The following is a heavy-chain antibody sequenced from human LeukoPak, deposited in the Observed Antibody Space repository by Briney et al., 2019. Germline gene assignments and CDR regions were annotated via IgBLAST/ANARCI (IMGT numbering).Heavy chain of an antibody. CDR1: GFTFDRYN. CDR3: ARDTSGLIDY. CDR2: ISSSSSYI. V-gene: IGHV3-21*01. Sequence: PGGSLRLSCAASGFTFDRYNMIWVRQAPGKGLEWVSSISSSSSYIYYADSVKGRFTISRDNAKNSLYLQMNSLRAEDTAVYYCARDTSGLIDYWGQGTLVTVSS. J-gene: IGHJ4*02. D-gene: IGHD6-19*01.